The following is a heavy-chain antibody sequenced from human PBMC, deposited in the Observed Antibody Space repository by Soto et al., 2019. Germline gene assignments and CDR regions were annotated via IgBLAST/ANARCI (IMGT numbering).Heavy chain of an antibody. J-gene: IGHJ6*02. CDR3: CSDKTGVVIWFGDDIRGGMDL. CDR2: IIPIFGTA. Sequence: QVQLVQSGAEVKKPGSSVKVSCKASGGTFSSYAISWVRQAPGQGLEWMGGIIPIFGTANYAQKFQGRVTLTAAEFTSKGHVELSRLKSEAKGVFSCCSDKTGVVIWFGDDIRGGMDLWGQGTTVTVSS. D-gene: IGHD3-10*01. V-gene: IGHV1-69*01. CDR1: GGTFSSYA.